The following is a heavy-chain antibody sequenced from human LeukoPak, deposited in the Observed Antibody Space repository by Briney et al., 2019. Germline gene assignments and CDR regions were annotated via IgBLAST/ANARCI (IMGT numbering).Heavy chain of an antibody. D-gene: IGHD2-2*01. CDR2: MNPNSGNT. CDR3: ARVARSTSCYSLYY. J-gene: IGHJ4*02. Sequence: GASVKVSYKASGYTFTSYDINWVRQAPGQGLEWMGWMNPNSGNTGYAQKFQGRATMTRNTSISTAYMELSSLRSEDTAVYCCARVARSTSCYSLYYWGQGTLVTVSS. CDR1: GYTFTSYD. V-gene: IGHV1-8*01.